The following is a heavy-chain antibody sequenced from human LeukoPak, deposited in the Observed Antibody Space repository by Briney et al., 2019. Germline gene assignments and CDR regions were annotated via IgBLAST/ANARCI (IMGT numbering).Heavy chain of an antibody. V-gene: IGHV3-21*01. CDR1: GFTFSRNG. D-gene: IGHD2-15*01. CDR2: ISSSSSYI. Sequence: GGSLRLSCTASGFTFSRNGMHWVRQAPGKGLEWVSSISSSSSYIYYADSVKGRFTISRDNAKNSLYLQMNSLRAEDTAVYYCARGGGLSGIDYWGQGTLVTVSS. CDR3: ARGGGLSGIDY. J-gene: IGHJ4*02.